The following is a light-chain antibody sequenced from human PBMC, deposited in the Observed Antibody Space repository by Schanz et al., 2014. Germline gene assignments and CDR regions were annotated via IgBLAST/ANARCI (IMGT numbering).Light chain of an antibody. CDR2: DVS. CDR1: SSDVGGYNY. V-gene: IGLV2-14*03. Sequence: QSALTQPASVSGSPGQSITISCTGTSSDVGGYNYVSWYQQHPGKAPRLMISDVSDRPSGVSNRFSGSKSGNTASLTISGLQAEDEADYSCSSYALSTTFVIFGGGTKLTVL. J-gene: IGLJ2*01. CDR3: SSYALSTTFVI.